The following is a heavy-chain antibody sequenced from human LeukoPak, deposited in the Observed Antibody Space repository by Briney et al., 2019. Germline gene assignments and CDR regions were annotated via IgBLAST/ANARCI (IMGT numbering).Heavy chain of an antibody. CDR3: VRARAGGYSSGWYDGIFDY. CDR1: GFTFTSYT. V-gene: IGHV3-48*01. D-gene: IGHD6-19*01. CDR2: IMRTADVT. J-gene: IGHJ4*02. Sequence: PGGSLRLSCAASGFTFTSYTMNWVRQAPGRGLEWISYIMRTADVTSYADSVEGRFTISRDDAKNSLYLQMNSLRAEDTAVYYCVRARAGGYSSGWYDGIFDYWGQGTLVTVSS.